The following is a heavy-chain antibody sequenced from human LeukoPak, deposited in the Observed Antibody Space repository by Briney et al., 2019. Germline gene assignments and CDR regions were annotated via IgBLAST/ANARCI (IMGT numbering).Heavy chain of an antibody. CDR1: GGSISSYY. V-gene: IGHV4-59*12. Sequence: SETLSLTCTVSGGSISSYYWSWIRQPPGKGLEWIGYIYYSGSTNYNPSLKSRVTISVDTSKNQFSLKLSSVTAADTAVYYCARDRAGCSSTSCYTLYYYYYMDVWGKGTTVTVSS. D-gene: IGHD2-2*02. J-gene: IGHJ6*03. CDR3: ARDRAGCSSTSCYTLYYYYYMDV. CDR2: IYYSGST.